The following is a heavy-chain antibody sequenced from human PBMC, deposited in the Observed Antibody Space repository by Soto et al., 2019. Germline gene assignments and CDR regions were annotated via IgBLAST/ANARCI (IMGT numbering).Heavy chain of an antibody. CDR3: ARAPRGSGWYLVY. CDR1: GYTFTGYY. J-gene: IGHJ4*02. Sequence: ASVKVSCKASGYTFTGYYMHWVRQAPGQGLEWMGWINPNSGGTNYAQKFQGWVTMTRDTSISTAYMELSRLRSDDTAVYYCARAPRGSGWYLVYWGQGTLVPVSS. CDR2: INPNSGGT. D-gene: IGHD6-19*01. V-gene: IGHV1-2*04.